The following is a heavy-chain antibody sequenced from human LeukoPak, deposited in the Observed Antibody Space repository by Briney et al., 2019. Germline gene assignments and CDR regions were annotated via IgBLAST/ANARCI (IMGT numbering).Heavy chain of an antibody. CDR1: RGSISSLY. D-gene: IGHD6-6*01. CDR3: ARHRAYSSSSPFDY. V-gene: IGHV4-59*08. J-gene: IGHJ4*02. CDR2: IYYTGST. Sequence: PSETLSLTCSVSRGSISSLYWSWIRQPPGKGLEWIGYIYYTGSTNYNPSLRGRITNFVDMFKKQFSLRLSSVTAEETAVYYCARHRAYSSSSPFDYWGQGTLVTVSS.